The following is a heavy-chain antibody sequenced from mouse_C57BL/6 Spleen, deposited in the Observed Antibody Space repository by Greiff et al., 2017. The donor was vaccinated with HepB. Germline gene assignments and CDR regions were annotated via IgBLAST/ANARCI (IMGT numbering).Heavy chain of an antibody. Sequence: EVKLVESGGGLVKPGGSLKLSCAASGFTFSSYAMSWVRQTPEKRLEWVATISDGGSYTYYPDNVKGRFTISRDNAKYNLYLQMSHLKSEDTAMYYCARERDDYDVGFAYWGQVTLVTVSA. D-gene: IGHD2-4*01. CDR2: ISDGGSYT. J-gene: IGHJ3*01. V-gene: IGHV5-4*01. CDR1: GFTFSSYA. CDR3: ARERDDYDVGFAY.